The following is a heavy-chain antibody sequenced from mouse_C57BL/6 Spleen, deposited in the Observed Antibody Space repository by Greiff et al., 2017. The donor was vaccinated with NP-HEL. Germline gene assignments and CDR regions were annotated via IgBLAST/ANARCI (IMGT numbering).Heavy chain of an antibody. CDR2: INPSSGYT. CDR1: GYTFTSYW. V-gene: IGHV1-7*01. Sequence: VQLLQSGAELAKPGASVKLSCTASGYTFTSYWVHWVKQRPGQGLEWIGYINPSSGYTKYNQKFKDKATLTADKSSSTAYMQLSSLTYEDSAVYYCARQSLTGIAMDYWGQGTSVTVSS. CDR3: ARQSLTGIAMDY. D-gene: IGHD4-1*01. J-gene: IGHJ4*01.